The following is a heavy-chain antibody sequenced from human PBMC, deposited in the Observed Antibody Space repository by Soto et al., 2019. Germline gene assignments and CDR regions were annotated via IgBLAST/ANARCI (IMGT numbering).Heavy chain of an antibody. Sequence: PSETLSLTCAVYGGSFSGYYWSWIRQPPGKGLEWIGEINHSGSTNYNPSLKSRVTISVDTSKNQFSLKLSSVTAADTAVYYCARGREYGDYDYWGQGTLVTVSS. J-gene: IGHJ4*02. CDR1: GGSFSGYY. D-gene: IGHD4-17*01. V-gene: IGHV4-34*01. CDR3: ARGREYGDYDY. CDR2: INHSGST.